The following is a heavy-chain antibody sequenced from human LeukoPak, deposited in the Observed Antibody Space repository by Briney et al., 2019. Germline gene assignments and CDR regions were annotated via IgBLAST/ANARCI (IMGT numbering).Heavy chain of an antibody. V-gene: IGHV3-23*01. CDR3: ATHYASGSYYYTPFDY. CDR2: ISGSGGST. CDR1: GFTFSSCP. Sequence: GGSLRLSCAASGFTFSSCPMSWVRQAPGKGLEWVSAISGSGGSTYYTDSFKGRFTIPRDNSMNTLYLQMNSLRAEDTAVYYCATHYASGSYYYTPFDYWGQGTLVTVSS. D-gene: IGHD3-10*01. J-gene: IGHJ4*02.